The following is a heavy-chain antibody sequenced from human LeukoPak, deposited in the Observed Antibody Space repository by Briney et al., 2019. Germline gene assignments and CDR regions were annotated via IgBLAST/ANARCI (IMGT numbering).Heavy chain of an antibody. CDR2: ISGNGGST. Sequence: GGSLRLSCAASGFTFSSYAMSWVRQAPGKGLEWVSAISGNGGSTYYADSVKGRFTISRDNSKNTLYLQMNSLRAEDTAVYYCAAAAAGYEYYFDYWGQGTLVTVSS. D-gene: IGHD6-13*01. J-gene: IGHJ4*02. V-gene: IGHV3-23*01. CDR3: AAAAAGYEYYFDY. CDR1: GFTFSSYA.